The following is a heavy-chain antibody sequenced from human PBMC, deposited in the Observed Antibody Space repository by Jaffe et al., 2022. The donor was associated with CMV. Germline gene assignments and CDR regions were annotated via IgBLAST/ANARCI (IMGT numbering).Heavy chain of an antibody. CDR3: ARGYCGGDCYSPETNLWNRYYFDY. CDR1: GFTFSSYS. D-gene: IGHD2-21*02. V-gene: IGHV3-21*01. J-gene: IGHJ4*02. CDR2: ISSSSSYI. Sequence: EVQLVESGGGLVKPGGSLRLSCAASGFTFSSYSMNWVRQAPGKGLEWVSSISSSSSYIYYADSVKGRFTISRDNAKNSLYLQMNSLRAEDTAVYYCARGYCGGDCYSPETNLWNRYYFDYWGQGTLVTVSS.